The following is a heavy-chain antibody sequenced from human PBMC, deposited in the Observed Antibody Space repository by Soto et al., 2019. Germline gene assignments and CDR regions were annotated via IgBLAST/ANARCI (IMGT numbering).Heavy chain of an antibody. J-gene: IGHJ4*02. D-gene: IGHD5-12*01. V-gene: IGHV1-18*01. Sequence: ASVKVSCKASGYTFTSYGISWVRQAPGQGLEWMGWISAYNGNTNYAQKLQGRVTMTTDTSTSTAYMELRSLRSDDTAMYYCARVLDVDIVATPDYWGQGTLVTVSS. CDR2: ISAYNGNT. CDR1: GYTFTSYG. CDR3: ARVLDVDIVATPDY.